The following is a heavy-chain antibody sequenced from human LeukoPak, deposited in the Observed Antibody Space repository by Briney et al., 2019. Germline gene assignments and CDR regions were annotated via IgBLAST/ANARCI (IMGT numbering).Heavy chain of an antibody. J-gene: IGHJ4*02. CDR3: AREGVATSPFDY. CDR1: GFTFSSYS. D-gene: IGHD5-24*01. V-gene: IGHV3-21*01. CDR2: ISSSSSYI. Sequence: PGGSLRLSCAASGFTFSSYSMNWVRQAPGKGLEWVSSISSSSSYIYYADSVKGRFTISRDNAKNSLYLQVNSLRAEDTAVYYCAREGVATSPFDYWGQGTLVTVSS.